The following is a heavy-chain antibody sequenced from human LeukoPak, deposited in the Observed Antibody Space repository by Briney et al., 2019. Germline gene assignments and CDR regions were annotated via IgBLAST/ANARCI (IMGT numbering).Heavy chain of an antibody. D-gene: IGHD6-19*01. V-gene: IGHV1-2*02. CDR2: INPNSGGT. CDR3: ARDGAVAGNDYYYMDG. CDR1: GYTFTGYY. Sequence: ASVKVSCKASGYTFTGYYMHWVRQAPGQGLEWMGWINPNSGGTNYAQKFQGRVTMTRDTSISTAYMELSRLRSDDTAVYYCARDGAVAGNDYYYMDGGGKGSTVTVYS. J-gene: IGHJ6*03.